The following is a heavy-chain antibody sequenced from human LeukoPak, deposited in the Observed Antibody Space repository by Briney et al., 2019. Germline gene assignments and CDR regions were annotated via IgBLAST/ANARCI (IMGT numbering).Heavy chain of an antibody. CDR3: ARDGHRMYYYATSDYRFDY. J-gene: IGHJ4*02. CDR1: GYPFNNYD. Sequence: EASVKVSCKASGYPFNNYDINWVRQATGQGLEWMGWMNPHSGNTGYAQKFQGRVTMTRDTSISTAYMELSRLRSDDTAVYYCARDGHRMYYYATSDYRFDYWGQGTLVTVSS. D-gene: IGHD3-22*01. CDR2: MNPHSGNT. V-gene: IGHV1-8*01.